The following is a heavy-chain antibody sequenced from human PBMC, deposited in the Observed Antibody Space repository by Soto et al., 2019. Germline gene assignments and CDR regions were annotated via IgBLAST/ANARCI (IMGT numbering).Heavy chain of an antibody. J-gene: IGHJ5*02. CDR1: DGTIINRGYY. V-gene: IGHV4-31*02. CDR3: VRDVPSAYEENRFGP. Sequence: PSQPNPHPKTVSDGTIINRGYYWSWISQHPGKCMELIGYIYYSWSTYYNPSLKSRVTISVDTSKNQFSLKLSSVTAAVTAVYYCVRDVPSAYEENRFGPWGQGTLVIVSS. CDR2: IYYSWST. D-gene: IGHD3-3*01.